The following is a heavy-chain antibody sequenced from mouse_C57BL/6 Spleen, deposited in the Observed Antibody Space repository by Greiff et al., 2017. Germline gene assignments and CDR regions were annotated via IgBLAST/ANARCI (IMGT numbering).Heavy chain of an antibody. CDR1: GYAFSSSW. CDR2: IYPGDGDT. V-gene: IGHV1-82*01. Sequence: QVQLQQSGPELVKPGASVKISCKASGYAFSSSWMNWVKQRPGKGIEWIGRIYPGDGDTNYNGKFKGKATLTADKSSSTAYMQLSSLTSEDSAVYFCARGNYYGSVFDYWGQGTTLTVSS. D-gene: IGHD1-1*01. J-gene: IGHJ2*01. CDR3: ARGNYYGSVFDY.